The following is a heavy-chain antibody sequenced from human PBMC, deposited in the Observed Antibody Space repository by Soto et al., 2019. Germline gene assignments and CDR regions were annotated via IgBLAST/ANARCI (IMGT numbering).Heavy chain of an antibody. V-gene: IGHV4-39*07. J-gene: IGHJ4*02. D-gene: IGHD2-15*01. CDR3: ARGGGYCSGGSCYEFDY. Sequence: PSETLSLTCTVSGGSISSSSYYWGWIRQPPGKGLEWIGSIYYSGSTYYNPSLKSRVTISVDTSKNQFSLKLSSVTAADTAVYYCARGGGYCSGGSCYEFDYWGQGTLVTV. CDR1: GGSISSSSYY. CDR2: IYYSGST.